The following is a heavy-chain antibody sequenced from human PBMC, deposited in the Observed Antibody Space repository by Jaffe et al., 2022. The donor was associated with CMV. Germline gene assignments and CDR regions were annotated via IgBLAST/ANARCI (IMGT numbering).Heavy chain of an antibody. CDR1: GGSISSSSYY. J-gene: IGHJ5*02. V-gene: IGHV4-39*01. Sequence: QLQLQESGPGLVKPSETLSLTCTVSGGSISSSSYYWGWIRQPPGKGLEWIGSIYYSGSTYYNPSLKSRVTISVDTSKNQFSLKLSSVTAADTAVYYCARRPNCSGGSCYSENWFDPWGQGTLVTVSS. CDR2: IYYSGST. D-gene: IGHD2-15*01. CDR3: ARRPNCSGGSCYSENWFDP.